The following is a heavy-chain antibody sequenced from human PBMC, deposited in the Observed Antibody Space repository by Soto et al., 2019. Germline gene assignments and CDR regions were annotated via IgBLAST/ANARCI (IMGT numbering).Heavy chain of an antibody. CDR1: GGSISSSSYY. D-gene: IGHD6-19*01. J-gene: IGHJ4*02. V-gene: IGHV4-39*01. Sequence: PSETLSLTCTVSGGSISSSSYYWGWIRQPPGKGLEWIGSIYYSGSTYYNPSLKSRVTISVDTSKNQFSLKLSSVTAADTAVYYCARPRDWRHLSGWDYWGQGTLVTVSS. CDR3: ARPRDWRHLSGWDY. CDR2: IYYSGST.